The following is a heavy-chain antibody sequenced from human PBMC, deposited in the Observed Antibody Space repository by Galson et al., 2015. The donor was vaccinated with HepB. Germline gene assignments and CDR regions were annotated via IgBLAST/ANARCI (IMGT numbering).Heavy chain of an antibody. CDR1: GYTFTSYA. J-gene: IGHJ4*02. Sequence: SVKVSCKASGYTFTSYAMHWVRQAPGQRLEWMGWINAGNGNTKYSQKFQGRVTITRDTSASTAYMELSSLRSEDTAVYYCAREDRGLRRTVYYFDYWGQGTLVTVSS. D-gene: IGHD3-10*01. CDR3: AREDRGLRRTVYYFDY. V-gene: IGHV1-3*01. CDR2: INAGNGNT.